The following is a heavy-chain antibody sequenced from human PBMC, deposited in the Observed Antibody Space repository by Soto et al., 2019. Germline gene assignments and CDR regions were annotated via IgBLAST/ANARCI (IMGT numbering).Heavy chain of an antibody. Sequence: SETLSLTCTVSGGSISSYYWSWIRQPPGKGLEWIGDIYHSGSTNYNPSLKSRVTISVDTSKNQFSLKLSSVTAADTAVYYCARGPLVGIAANWFDPWGQGTLVPVSS. CDR3: ARGPLVGIAANWFDP. J-gene: IGHJ5*02. D-gene: IGHD6-13*01. CDR1: GGSISSYY. V-gene: IGHV4-59*12. CDR2: IYHSGST.